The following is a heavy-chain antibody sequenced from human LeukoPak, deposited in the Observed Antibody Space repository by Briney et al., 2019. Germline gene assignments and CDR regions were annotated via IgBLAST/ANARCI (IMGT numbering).Heavy chain of an antibody. J-gene: IGHJ4*02. CDR1: GFTFSSYA. D-gene: IGHD3-10*01. CDR2: ISGSGGST. CDR3: VKGQLLWFGELFPLFDY. V-gene: IGHV3-23*01. Sequence: PGGSLRLSCAASGFTFSSYAMSWVRQAPGKGLEWVSAISGSGGSTYYADSVKGRFTISRDNSKNTLYLQMNSLRAEDTAVYYCVKGQLLWFGELFPLFDYWGQGTLVTVSS.